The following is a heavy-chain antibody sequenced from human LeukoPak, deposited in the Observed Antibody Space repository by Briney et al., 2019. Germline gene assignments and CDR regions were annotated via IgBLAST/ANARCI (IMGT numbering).Heavy chain of an antibody. V-gene: IGHV1-2*02. CDR1: GGTFSSYA. J-gene: IGHJ3*02. D-gene: IGHD2-2*03. CDR3: ASTVGFDDAFDI. CDR2: INPNSGGT. Sequence: ASVKVSCKASGGTFSSYAISWVRQAPGQGPEWMGWINPNSGGTNYAQKFQGRVTMTRDTSISTAYMELSRLRSDDTAVYYCASTVGFDDAFDIWGQGTMVTVSS.